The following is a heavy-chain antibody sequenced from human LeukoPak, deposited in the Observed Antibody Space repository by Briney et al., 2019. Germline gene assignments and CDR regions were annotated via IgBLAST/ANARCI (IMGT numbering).Heavy chain of an antibody. Sequence: PSQTLSLTCTVSGGSISLYYWSWIRQPPGKGLEWIGYFYDTRSPKYNPSLERRVTISVDMSRNQFSLNLTSVTAADTAVYYCARGRGSLTYWGQGTLATVSS. CDR3: ARGRGSLTY. CDR1: GGSISLYY. D-gene: IGHD3-10*01. J-gene: IGHJ4*02. V-gene: IGHV4-59*01. CDR2: FYDTRSP.